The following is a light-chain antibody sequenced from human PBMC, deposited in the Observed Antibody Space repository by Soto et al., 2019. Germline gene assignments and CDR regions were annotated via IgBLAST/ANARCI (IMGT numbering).Light chain of an antibody. CDR3: SSYTSSSTLYV. J-gene: IGLJ1*01. Sequence: LTHPASVSGSPGQSITISCTGTSSDVGGYNYVSWYQQHPGKAPKLMIYEVSNRPSGVSNRFSGSKSGNTASLTISGLQAEDEADYYCSSYTSSSTLYVFGTGTKVTVL. V-gene: IGLV2-14*01. CDR2: EVS. CDR1: SSDVGGYNY.